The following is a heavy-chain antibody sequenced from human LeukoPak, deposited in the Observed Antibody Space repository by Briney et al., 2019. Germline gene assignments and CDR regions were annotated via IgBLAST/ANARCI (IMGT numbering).Heavy chain of an antibody. CDR3: ARQSVGATGITVWFDP. J-gene: IGHJ5*02. CDR2: IYYSGST. D-gene: IGHD1-26*01. CDR1: GGSISSSSYY. V-gene: IGHV4-39*07. Sequence: SETLSLTCTVSGGSISSSSYYWGWSRQPPGKGLEWMVSIYYSGSTYYNPSLKSRVTMSVDTSKNQFSLKLSSVAAADTAVYYCARQSVGATGITVWFDPWGQGTLVTVSS.